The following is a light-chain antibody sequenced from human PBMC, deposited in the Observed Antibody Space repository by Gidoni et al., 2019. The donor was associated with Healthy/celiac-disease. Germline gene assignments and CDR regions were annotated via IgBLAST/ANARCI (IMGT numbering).Light chain of an antibody. J-gene: IGLJ3*02. CDR1: ALPKQY. CDR2: KDS. V-gene: IGLV3-25*02. CDR3: QSADSSGTYQ. Sequence: SYELTQPPSVSVSPGQTARLTCSGDALPKQYAYWYQQKPGQAPVLVIYKDSERPSGIPERFSGSSSGTTVTLTISGVQAEDEADYYCQSADSSGTYQFGGGTKLTVL.